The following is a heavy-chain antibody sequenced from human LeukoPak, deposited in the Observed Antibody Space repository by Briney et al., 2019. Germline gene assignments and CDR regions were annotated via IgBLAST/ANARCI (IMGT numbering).Heavy chain of an antibody. CDR1: GFTFSSYG. J-gene: IGHJ4*02. D-gene: IGHD6-19*01. CDR3: AREVPAVAGIVDY. Sequence: GGSLRLSCAASGFTFSSYGMHWVRQAPGKGLEWVAFIRYDGSNKYYADSVKGRFTISRDNSKNTLYLQMNSLRAEDTAVYYCAREVPAVAGIVDYWGQGTLVTVSS. V-gene: IGHV3-30*02. CDR2: IRYDGSNK.